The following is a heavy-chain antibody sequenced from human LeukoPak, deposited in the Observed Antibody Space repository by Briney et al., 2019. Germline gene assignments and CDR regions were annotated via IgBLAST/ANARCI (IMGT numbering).Heavy chain of an antibody. Sequence: GGSLRLSCATSGFTFSSNWMSWVRHVPGRGLDWVANIKPDGSAQYYAASVKGRFTVSRDNAKNSVYLQMNSLRVEDTAVYYCERANNSSWQNWAQGPLVPVPA. CDR2: IKPDGSAQ. CDR1: GFTFSSNW. CDR3: ERANNSSWQN. D-gene: IGHD6-13*01. V-gene: IGHV3-7*01. J-gene: IGHJ4*02.